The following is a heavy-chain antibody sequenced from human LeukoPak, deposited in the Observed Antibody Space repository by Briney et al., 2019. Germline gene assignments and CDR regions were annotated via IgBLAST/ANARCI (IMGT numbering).Heavy chain of an antibody. CDR2: INHSGST. CDR1: GGSFSGYY. CDR3: ARAAGLATMVRGPGDY. Sequence: PPETLSLTCAVYGGSFSGYYWSWIRQPPGKGLEWIGEINHSGSTNYNPSLKSRVTISVDTSKNQFSLKLSSVTAADTAVYYCARAAGLATMVRGPGDYWGQGTLVTVSS. V-gene: IGHV4-34*01. J-gene: IGHJ4*02. D-gene: IGHD3-10*01.